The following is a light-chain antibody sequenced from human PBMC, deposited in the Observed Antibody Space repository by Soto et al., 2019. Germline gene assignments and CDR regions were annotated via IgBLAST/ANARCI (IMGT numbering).Light chain of an antibody. V-gene: IGKV1-12*01. CDR1: QVISSW. CDR3: HQASSFPLS. CDR2: KAS. Sequence: DIQMTPSPSSVSASVGDRVTISCRASQVISSWLAWYQQKPGEAPNLLIYKASNLQTGVPSRFSGSGAGTDFTLTITNLQPEDFATYYCHQASSFPLSFGGGTKVEIK. J-gene: IGKJ4*01.